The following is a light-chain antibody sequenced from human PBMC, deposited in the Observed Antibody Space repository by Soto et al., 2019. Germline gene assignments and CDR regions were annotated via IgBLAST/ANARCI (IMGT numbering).Light chain of an antibody. Sequence: QSALTQPASVSGSPGQSITISCTGTSSDIGAYDYVSWFQQYSGKAPTLIIYEVRFRPSGVSSRFSGSKSGNTASLTISGLQTEDEADYYCGSYARATRIFGGGTKLTVL. V-gene: IGLV2-14*03. CDR2: EVR. CDR3: GSYARATRI. CDR1: SSDIGAYDY. J-gene: IGLJ2*01.